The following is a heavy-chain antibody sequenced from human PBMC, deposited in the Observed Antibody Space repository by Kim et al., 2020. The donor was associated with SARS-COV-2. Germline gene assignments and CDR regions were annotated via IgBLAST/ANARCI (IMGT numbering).Heavy chain of an antibody. Sequence: SETLSLTCVVSGGSISTGAYSWSWIRQPPGKGLEWIGYIYHSGSTYYNPSLKSRVTISVDRSKNQFSLKLSSVTAADTAVYYCARVTPHCSGGCFDYWGQGTLVTVSS. CDR1: GGSISTGAYS. D-gene: IGHD2-15*01. CDR3: ARVTPHCSGGCFDY. V-gene: IGHV4-30-2*01. CDR2: IYHSGST. J-gene: IGHJ4*02.